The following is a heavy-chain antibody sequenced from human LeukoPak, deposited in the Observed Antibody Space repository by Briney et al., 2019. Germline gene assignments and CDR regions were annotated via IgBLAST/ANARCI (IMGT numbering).Heavy chain of an antibody. D-gene: IGHD6-13*01. CDR3: ARHAAPGRPYFDY. J-gene: IGHJ4*02. Sequence: PSETLPPTCTVSGGSISSYYWSWIRQSPGKGLEWIGYVYYSGSTNYNPSLKSRITTSVDTSKNQFSLKLSSVTAADTAVYYCARHAAPGRPYFDYWGQGTLVTVSS. CDR1: GGSISSYY. V-gene: IGHV4-59*01. CDR2: VYYSGST.